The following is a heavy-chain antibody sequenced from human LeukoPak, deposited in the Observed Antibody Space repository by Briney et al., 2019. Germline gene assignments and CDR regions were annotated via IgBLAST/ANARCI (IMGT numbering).Heavy chain of an antibody. Sequence: ASVKVSCKASGYTFTSCDINWVRHATGQGLEWRGWMNPKSGNTGYGQSFQGRITMTRDISIGTAYMELSNLTSEDTAIYYCTRGSSGRRDNWGQGTLVTVSA. J-gene: IGHJ4*02. CDR2: MNPKSGNT. CDR3: TRGSSGRRDN. CDR1: GYTFTSCD. D-gene: IGHD6-19*01. V-gene: IGHV1-8*01.